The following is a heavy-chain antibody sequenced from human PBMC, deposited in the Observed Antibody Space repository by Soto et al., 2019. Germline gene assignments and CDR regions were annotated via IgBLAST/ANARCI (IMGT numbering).Heavy chain of an antibody. CDR1: GGIFSTFI. CDR3: ARVIRGSGDYDPYGMDV. V-gene: IGHV1-69*01. J-gene: IGHJ6*02. CDR2: IIPLFNTS. D-gene: IGHD3-16*01. Sequence: QVQLVQSGAEVRKPGSSVNVSCKAFGGIFSTFIITWVRQAPGQGLEWRGGIIPLFNTSKYAQQFQGRVTMTADESTSTGYMELKSVTSEDTAVYYCARVIRGSGDYDPYGMDVWGQGTTVTVSS.